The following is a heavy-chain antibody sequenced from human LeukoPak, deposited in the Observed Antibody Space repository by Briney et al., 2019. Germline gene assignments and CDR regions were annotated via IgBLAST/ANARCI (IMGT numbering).Heavy chain of an antibody. V-gene: IGHV4-34*01. J-gene: IGHJ4*02. CDR3: ARLPLRITMVRGVISFDY. D-gene: IGHD3-10*01. Sequence: SETLSLTCAVYGGSFSGYYWSWIRQPPGKGLEWIGEINHRGSTNYNPSLKSRVTISVDTSKNQFSLKLSSVTAADTAVYYCARLPLRITMVRGVISFDYWGQGTLVTVSS. CDR1: GGSFSGYY. CDR2: INHRGST.